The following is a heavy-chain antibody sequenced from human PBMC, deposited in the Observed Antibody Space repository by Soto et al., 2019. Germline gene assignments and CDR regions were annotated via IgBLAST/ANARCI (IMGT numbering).Heavy chain of an antibody. CDR2: ISYDGSNK. CDR1: GFTFSSYA. J-gene: IGHJ6*02. D-gene: IGHD6-25*01. V-gene: IGHV3-30-3*01. CDR3: ARDGSGYSSDRYYYYGMDV. Sequence: GGSLRLSCAASGFTFSSYAMHWVRQAPGKGLEWVAVISYDGSNKYYADSVKGRFTISRDNSKNTLYLQMNSLRAEDTAVYYCARDGSGYSSDRYYYYGMDVWGQGTTVTVSS.